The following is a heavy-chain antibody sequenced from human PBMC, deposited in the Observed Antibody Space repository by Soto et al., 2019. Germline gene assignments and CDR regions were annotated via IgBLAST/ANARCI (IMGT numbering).Heavy chain of an antibody. CDR2: MNPKSGYT. V-gene: IGHV1-8*01. J-gene: IGHJ4*03. CDR1: GYTFTRYD. Sequence: GASVKVSCKTSGYTFTRYDVNWVRQATGQGLEWMGWMNPKSGYTGSAQRFQGRITMTRDTSISTAYMELSSLRSEDTAMYYCARTDGDLDYWGQGTVVTVSS. D-gene: IGHD4-17*01. CDR3: ARTDGDLDY.